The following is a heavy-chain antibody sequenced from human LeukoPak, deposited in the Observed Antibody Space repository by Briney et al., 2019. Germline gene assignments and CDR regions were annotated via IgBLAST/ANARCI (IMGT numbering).Heavy chain of an antibody. CDR3: ARYTHSSGFDY. Sequence: GGSLRLSCAASGLIVSSNYMSWVRQAPGKGLEWVSVIYSGGSTYYADSVKGRFTVSRDNSKNTLYLQMNSLRAEDTAVYYCARYTHSSGFDYWGQGTLVTVSS. CDR1: GLIVSSNY. V-gene: IGHV3-53*01. J-gene: IGHJ4*02. CDR2: IYSGGST. D-gene: IGHD6-19*01.